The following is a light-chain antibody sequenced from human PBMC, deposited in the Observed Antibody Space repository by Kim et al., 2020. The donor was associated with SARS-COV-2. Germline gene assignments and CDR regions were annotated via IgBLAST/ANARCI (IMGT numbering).Light chain of an antibody. Sequence: GPAVAVSCTGTSSYVGGYNYVAWYQQHPGKAPKLMIYDVSKRPSGVPDRFSGSKSGNTASLTISGLQAEDEADYYCCSYAGSYTWVFGGGTQLTVL. CDR1: SSYVGGYNY. J-gene: IGLJ3*02. CDR2: DVS. CDR3: CSYAGSYTWV. V-gene: IGLV2-11*01.